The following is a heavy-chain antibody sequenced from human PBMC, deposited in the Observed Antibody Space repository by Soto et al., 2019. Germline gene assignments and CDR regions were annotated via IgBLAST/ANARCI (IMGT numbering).Heavy chain of an antibody. Sequence: SETLSLTCTVSGGSVSSGSYYWSWIRQPPGKGLEWIGYIYYSGSTNYNPSLKSRVTISVDTSKNQFSLKLSSVTAADTAVYYCARAYYDSSGYYFYFQHWGQGTLVTVS. CDR1: GGSVSSGSYY. CDR3: ARAYYDSSGYYFYFQH. D-gene: IGHD3-22*01. V-gene: IGHV4-61*01. J-gene: IGHJ1*01. CDR2: IYYSGST.